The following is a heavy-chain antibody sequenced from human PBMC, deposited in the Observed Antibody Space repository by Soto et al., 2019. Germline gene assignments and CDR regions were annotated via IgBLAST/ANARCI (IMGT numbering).Heavy chain of an antibody. CDR1: GGSISSSSYY. J-gene: IGHJ6*02. CDR3: SIFYLSLRDFWSGYPILYGMDV. CDR2: IYYSGST. D-gene: IGHD3-3*01. Sequence: PSETLSLPCTVSGGSISSSSYYWGWIRQPPGKRLEWVGSIYYSGSTYYNPSFKSRVIFSVDTFYNQFSLRLRSVTAAVVAVYFCSIFYLSLRDFWSGYPILYGMDVWGQGSTVTVSS. V-gene: IGHV4-39*01.